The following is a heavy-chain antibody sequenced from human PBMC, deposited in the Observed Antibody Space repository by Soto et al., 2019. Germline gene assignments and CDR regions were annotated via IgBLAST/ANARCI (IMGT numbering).Heavy chain of an antibody. V-gene: IGHV1-46*01. CDR2: INPSGGST. CDR3: ASGGATIFYYYYGMDV. CDR1: GYTFTSYY. J-gene: IGHJ6*02. Sequence: ASVKVSCKASGYTFTSYYMHWVRQAPGQGLEWMGIINPSGGSTSYAQKFQGRVTMTRDTSTSTVYMELSSLRSEDTAVYYCASGGATIFYYYYGMDVWGQGTTVTVSS. D-gene: IGHD1-26*01.